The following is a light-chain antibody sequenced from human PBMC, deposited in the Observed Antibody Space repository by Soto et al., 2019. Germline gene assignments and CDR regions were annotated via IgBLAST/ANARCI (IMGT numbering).Light chain of an antibody. CDR2: DTN. CDR3: LLPYSGPFV. V-gene: IGLV7-46*01. CDR1: TGAVTSGHY. Sequence: QAVVTQEPSLTVSPGGTVTLTCGSSTGAVTSGHYPYWFQQKPGQAPRTLIYDTNNRHSWTPARFSGSLLGGKAALTLSGAQPEDEAEYYCLLPYSGPFVFGNGTKVTVL. J-gene: IGLJ1*01.